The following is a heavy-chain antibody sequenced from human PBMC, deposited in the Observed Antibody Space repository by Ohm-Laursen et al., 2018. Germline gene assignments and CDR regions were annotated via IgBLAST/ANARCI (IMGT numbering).Heavy chain of an antibody. D-gene: IGHD1-1*01. J-gene: IGHJ5*02. Sequence: TLSLTCAVSGYSISSGYFWGWIQQPPGKGLEWIGAMYHSGSSNYNPSLKSRVAISVDASKNEFSLRLTSVTAADTAVYYCARVNWIPDLRGQGTLVTVSS. CDR1: GYSISSGYF. CDR3: ARVNWIPDL. CDR2: MYHSGSS. V-gene: IGHV4-38-2*01.